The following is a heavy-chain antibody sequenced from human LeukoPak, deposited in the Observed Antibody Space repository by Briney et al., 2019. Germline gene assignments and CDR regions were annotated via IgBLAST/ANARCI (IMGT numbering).Heavy chain of an antibody. V-gene: IGHV1-18*01. CDR3: AIEGSGYSYGCVWDWFDA. J-gene: IGHJ5*02. CDR1: GYTFSSYG. D-gene: IGHD5-18*01. Sequence: ASVKVSCKSSGYTFSSYGISWVRQAPGQGLEWMGWISAYNGNTIYAQKLQGRVTMSTDTSTSRAYMELRSLRSDDTAVYYCAIEGSGYSYGCVWDWFDAWGQGTLVTVSA. CDR2: ISAYNGNT.